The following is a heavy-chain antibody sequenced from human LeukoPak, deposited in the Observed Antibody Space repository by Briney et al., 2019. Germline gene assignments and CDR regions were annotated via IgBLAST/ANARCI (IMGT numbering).Heavy chain of an antibody. V-gene: IGHV1-18*01. CDR2: ISAYNGNT. D-gene: IGHD3-3*01. CDR1: GYTFTSYG. J-gene: IGHJ4*02. Sequence: GASVKVSCKASGYTFTSYGISWVRQAPGQGLEWMGWISAYNGNTNYAQKLQGRVTMTTDTSTSTAYMELRSLRSDDTAVYYCARDRLRFLEWLPRDFDYWGQGTLVTVSS. CDR3: ARDRLRFLEWLPRDFDY.